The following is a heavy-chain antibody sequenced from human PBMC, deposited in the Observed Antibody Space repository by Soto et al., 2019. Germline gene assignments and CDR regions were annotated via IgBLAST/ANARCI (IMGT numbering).Heavy chain of an antibody. CDR1: GGSISSGAYS. Sequence: QLQLQESGSGLVKPSQTLSLTCAVSGGSISSGAYSWTWIRQPPGKGLEWIGFIYHSGRTYYNPSLKSRVTMSLDRSKNQFSLNLSSVTAADTALYYCASHTDDYYYGMDVWGQGTTVTVSS. CDR2: IYHSGRT. J-gene: IGHJ6*02. CDR3: ASHTDDYYYGMDV. V-gene: IGHV4-30-2*01.